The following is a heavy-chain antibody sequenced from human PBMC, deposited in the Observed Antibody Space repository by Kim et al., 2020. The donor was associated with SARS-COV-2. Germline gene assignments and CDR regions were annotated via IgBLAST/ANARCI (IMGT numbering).Heavy chain of an antibody. D-gene: IGHD1-1*01. J-gene: IGHJ6*02. CDR3: ARGGYNWNYYYGMDV. Sequence: SVKGRFTISRENAKNSLYLQMNSLRAGDTAVYYCARGGYNWNYYYGMDVWGQGTTVTVSS. V-gene: IGHV3-13*01.